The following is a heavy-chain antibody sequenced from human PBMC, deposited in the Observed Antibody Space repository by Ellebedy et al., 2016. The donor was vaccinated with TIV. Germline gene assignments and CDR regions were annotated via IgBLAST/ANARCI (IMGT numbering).Heavy chain of an antibody. V-gene: IGHV3-7*03. CDR2: IKQDGSEK. CDR3: VSLLYGRVGD. CDR1: GFPLSSYW. Sequence: GESPKISCVASGFPLSSYWMSWIRQAPGKGLAWVANIKQDGSEKYYVDSVKGRFTISRDNAKNSLSLQMNSLRAEDTAVYYCVSLLYGRVGDWGQGTLVAVSS. D-gene: IGHD1-26*01. J-gene: IGHJ4*02.